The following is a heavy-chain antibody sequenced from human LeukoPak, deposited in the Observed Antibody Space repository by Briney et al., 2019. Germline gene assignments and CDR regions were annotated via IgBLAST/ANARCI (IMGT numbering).Heavy chain of an antibody. D-gene: IGHD3-22*01. CDR3: ASHNYYDSSGLDDYFDY. V-gene: IGHV3-23*01. Sequence: GGCLRLSCAASAFTFSSYAMSWVRQAPGKGLEWVSAISGSGGSTYYADSVKGRFTISRDNSKNTLYLQMNSLRADGTAVYYCASHNYYDSSGLDDYFDYWGQRTLVTVSS. J-gene: IGHJ4*02. CDR2: ISGSGGST. CDR1: AFTFSSYA.